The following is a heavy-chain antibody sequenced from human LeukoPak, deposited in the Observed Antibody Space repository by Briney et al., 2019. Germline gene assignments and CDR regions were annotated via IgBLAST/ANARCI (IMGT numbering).Heavy chain of an antibody. V-gene: IGHV4-30-2*01. Sequence: PSQTLSLTCAVSGGSISSGGYSWSWIRQPPGKGLEWLGYIYHSGSTYYNPSLKSRVTISVDRSKNQFSLKLSSVTPEDTAVYYCARAGWTVTTPSNWFDPWGQGTLVTVSS. D-gene: IGHD4-17*01. CDR2: IYHSGST. J-gene: IGHJ5*02. CDR1: GGSISSGGYS. CDR3: ARAGWTVTTPSNWFDP.